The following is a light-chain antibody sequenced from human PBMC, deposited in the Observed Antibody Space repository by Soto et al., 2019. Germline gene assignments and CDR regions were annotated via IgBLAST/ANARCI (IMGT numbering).Light chain of an antibody. CDR3: QQYSSYPWT. J-gene: IGKJ1*01. CDR1: QSISSW. CDR2: DAS. Sequence: DIQMTQSPSTLSASVGDRVTITCRASQSISSWLAWYRQKPGKAPKLLIYDASSLESGVPSRFSGSGSGTEFTLTISSLQPDDLATYYCQQYSSYPWTFGQGTKVDIK. V-gene: IGKV1-5*01.